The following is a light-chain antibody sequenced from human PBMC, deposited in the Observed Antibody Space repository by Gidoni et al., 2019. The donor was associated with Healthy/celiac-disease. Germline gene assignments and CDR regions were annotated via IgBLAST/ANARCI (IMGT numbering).Light chain of an antibody. CDR1: QSVSSN. J-gene: IGKJ1*01. V-gene: IGKV3-15*01. CDR2: GAS. CDR3: QQYNNWRRT. Sequence: EIVMTQSPATLSVSPGERATISCRASQSVSSNLAWYQQKPGQAPRLIIYGASTRATGIPSMFSGSGSGTAFTLTIRSLQSEDFAVYYCQQYNNWRRTFGQGTKVEIK.